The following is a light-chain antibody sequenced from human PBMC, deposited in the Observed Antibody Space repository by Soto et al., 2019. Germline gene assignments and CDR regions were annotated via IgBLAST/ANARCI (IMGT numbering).Light chain of an antibody. J-gene: IGKJ4*01. CDR1: QSVSSSY. Sequence: EIVLTQSPGTLSLSPGERATLSCRASQSVSSSYLAWYQQKPGQAPRLLIYGASSRATGIPDRLSGSGSGTHFTLTISRLEPEDFAVYYCQQYGSSPLTFGGGTKVEIK. V-gene: IGKV3-20*01. CDR3: QQYGSSPLT. CDR2: GAS.